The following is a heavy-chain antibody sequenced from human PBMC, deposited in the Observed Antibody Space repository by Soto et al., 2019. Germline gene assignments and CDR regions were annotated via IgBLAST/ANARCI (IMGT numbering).Heavy chain of an antibody. D-gene: IGHD3-10*01. J-gene: IGHJ5*02. CDR1: GGSISSGGYS. V-gene: IGHV4-34*01. CDR3: AVLWFGELLGWFDP. Sequence: SETLSLTCAVSGGSISSGGYSWSWIRQPPGKGLEWIGEINHSGSTNYNPSLKSRVTISVDTSKNQFSLKLSSVTAADTAVYYCAVLWFGELLGWFDPWGQGTLVTVSS. CDR2: INHSGST.